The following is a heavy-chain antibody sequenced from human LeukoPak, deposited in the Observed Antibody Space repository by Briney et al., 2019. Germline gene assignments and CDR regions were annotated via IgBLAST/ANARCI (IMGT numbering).Heavy chain of an antibody. CDR3: ARDGGYGDYGSYYFDY. V-gene: IGHV4-31*03. D-gene: IGHD4-17*01. J-gene: IGHJ4*02. CDR2: IYYSGST. Sequence: PSQTLSLTCTVSGGSISSGGYYWGWIRQHPGKGLEWIGYIYYSGSTYYNPSLKSRVTISVDTSKNQFSLKLSSVTAADTAVYYCARDGGYGDYGSYYFDYWGQGTLVTVSS. CDR1: GGSISSGGYY.